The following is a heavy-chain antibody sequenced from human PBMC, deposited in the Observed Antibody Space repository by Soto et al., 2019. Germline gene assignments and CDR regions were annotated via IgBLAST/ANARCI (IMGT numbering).Heavy chain of an antibody. J-gene: IGHJ4*02. CDR2: ISGSGANT. CDR3: AMPQRLGGGPQLG. D-gene: IGHD6-13*01. Sequence: EVQLLESGGGLVQPGGSLRLSCAASGFTFSSIAMSWVRQAPGKGLEWVSAISGSGANTYYADSVMGRFTISRDTSKNTLYLQMNRLRAEDTGIYYCAMPQRLGGGPQLGWGQGTLVTVSS. CDR1: GFTFSSIA. V-gene: IGHV3-23*01.